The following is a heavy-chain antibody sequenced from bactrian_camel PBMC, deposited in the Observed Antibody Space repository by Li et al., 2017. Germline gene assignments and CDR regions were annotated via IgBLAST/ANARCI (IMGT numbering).Heavy chain of an antibody. V-gene: IGHV3S55*01. CDR2: INSDGWT. D-gene: IGHD2*01. CDR1: GDIIGRYC. Sequence: HVQLVESGGGSVQVGGSLRLSCIASGDIIGRYCMGWFRQIPDKEREGVASINSDGWTAYGDSVKGRFTISQDAATKVLYLHMNDLKPEDTAIYYCATDSPAACEYCSGGYCSLLLGYRGQGTQVTVS. J-gene: IGHJ6*01. CDR3: ATDSPAACEYCSGGYCSLLLGY.